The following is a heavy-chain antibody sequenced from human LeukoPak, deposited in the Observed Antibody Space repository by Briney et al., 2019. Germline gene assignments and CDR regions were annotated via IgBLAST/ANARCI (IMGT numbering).Heavy chain of an antibody. D-gene: IGHD3-3*02. CDR1: GGSISSGSYY. J-gene: IGHJ5*02. CDR2: IYTSGST. CDR3: ARHLSRGNWFDP. V-gene: IGHV4-61*02. Sequence: SETLSLTCTVSGGSISSGSYYWSWIRQPAGKGLERIGRIYTSGSTNYNPSLKSRVTISVDTSKNQFSLKLSSVTAADTAVYYCARHLSRGNWFDPWGQGTLVTVSS.